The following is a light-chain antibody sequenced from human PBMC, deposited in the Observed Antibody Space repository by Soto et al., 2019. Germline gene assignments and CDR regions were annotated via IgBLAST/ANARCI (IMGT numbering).Light chain of an antibody. V-gene: IGKV3-20*01. Sequence: EIVLTQSPGTLYLSPGETAALSCRASQNVDDSHLAWYQQRPGQVPRLLIYGASTRATGIPDRFSGSGSGRDFSLTIRGLKPEDFAVYFCQQYRMSPNTFGQGTRLEIK. CDR2: GAS. CDR3: QQYRMSPNT. CDR1: QNVDDSH. J-gene: IGKJ5*01.